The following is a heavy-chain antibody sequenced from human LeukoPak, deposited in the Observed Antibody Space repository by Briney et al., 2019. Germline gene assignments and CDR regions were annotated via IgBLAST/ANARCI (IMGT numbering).Heavy chain of an antibody. CDR1: GGSFGSSSYY. CDR3: ARHSSVAGPFDP. V-gene: IGHV4-39*01. J-gene: IGHJ5*02. Sequence: NSSETLSLTCTVSGGSFGSSSYYWGWIRQPPGKGLEWIGSISYSGSTYYNPSLKSRVTISVDTSKNQFSLKLSSVTAADTAVYYCARHSSVAGPFDPWGQGTLVTVSS. CDR2: ISYSGST. D-gene: IGHD6-19*01.